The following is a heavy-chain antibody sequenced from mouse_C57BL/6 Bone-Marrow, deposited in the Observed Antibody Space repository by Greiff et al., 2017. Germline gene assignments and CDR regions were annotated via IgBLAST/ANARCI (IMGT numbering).Heavy chain of an antibody. CDR2: IYPRSGNT. D-gene: IGHD2-3*01. CDR3: ARVYDGYPYAMDY. V-gene: IGHV1-81*01. Sequence: QVQLQQSGAELARPGASVKLSCKASGYTFTSYGISWVKQRTRQGLEWIGEIYPRSGNTYYNEKFKGKATLTADKSSSTAYMELRSLTSEDSAVYFCARVYDGYPYAMDYWGQGTSVTVSS. CDR1: GYTFTSYG. J-gene: IGHJ4*01.